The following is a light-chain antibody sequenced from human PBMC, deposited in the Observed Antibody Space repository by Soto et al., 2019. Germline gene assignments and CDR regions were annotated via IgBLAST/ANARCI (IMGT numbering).Light chain of an antibody. J-gene: IGLJ3*02. CDR2: EVS. V-gene: IGLV2-23*02. CDR3: CSYAGGRV. CDR1: SSDVVSYNL. Sequence: QSALTQPASVSGSPGQSITISCTATSSDVVSYNLVSWYQQHPGKAPKLMIYEVSKRPSGVSNRFSGSKSDNTASLTISGLQAEDEANYYCCSYAGGRVFGGGTKVTVL.